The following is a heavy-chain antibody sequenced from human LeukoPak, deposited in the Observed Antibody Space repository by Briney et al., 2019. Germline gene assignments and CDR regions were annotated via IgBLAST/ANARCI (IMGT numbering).Heavy chain of an antibody. CDR3: ATDAAPLAAAGSWWLDP. CDR1: GFTFDDYV. D-gene: IGHD6-13*01. V-gene: IGHV3-43*02. Sequence: GGSLRLSCAASGFTFDDYVMHWVRQTPGKGLEWVSLISGDGGTTYYADSVKGRFTISRDNSKNSLYLQMHSLRTEDTASYYCATDAAPLAAAGSWWLDPWGQGTLVTVSS. CDR2: ISGDGGTT. J-gene: IGHJ5*02.